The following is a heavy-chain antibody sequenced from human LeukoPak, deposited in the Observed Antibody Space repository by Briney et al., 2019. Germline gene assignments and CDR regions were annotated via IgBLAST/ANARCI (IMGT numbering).Heavy chain of an antibody. V-gene: IGHV3-21*01. CDR1: GFTFSSYS. D-gene: IGHD6-13*01. CDR2: ISSSSSYI. Sequence: GGSLRLSCAASGFTFSSYSMNWVRQAPGKGLEWVSSISSSSSYIYYADSVKGRFTISRDNAKNSLYLQMNSLRAEDTAVYYCAKGIAAARPYYYYYMDVWGKGTTVTVSS. J-gene: IGHJ6*03. CDR3: AKGIAAARPYYYYYMDV.